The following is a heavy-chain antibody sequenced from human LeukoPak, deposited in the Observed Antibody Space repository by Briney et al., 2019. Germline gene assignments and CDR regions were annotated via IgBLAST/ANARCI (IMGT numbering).Heavy chain of an antibody. CDR1: GGTFSSYA. J-gene: IGHJ4*02. CDR3: AREGSLATVTTYYFDY. D-gene: IGHD4-17*01. Sequence: SVKVSCKASGGTFSSYAISWVRQAPGQGLEWMGRIIPILGIANYAQKFQGRVTITADKSTSTAYMELSSLRSEDTAVYYCAREGSLATVTTYYFDYWGQGTLVTVSS. V-gene: IGHV1-69*04. CDR2: IIPILGIA.